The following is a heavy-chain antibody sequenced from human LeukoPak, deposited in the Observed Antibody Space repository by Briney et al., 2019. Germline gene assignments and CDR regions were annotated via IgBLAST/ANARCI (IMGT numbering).Heavy chain of an antibody. V-gene: IGHV3-30*04. CDR1: GFTFSSYA. D-gene: IGHD4-17*01. J-gene: IGHJ4*02. CDR3: AREHGDYGNY. CDR2: ISYDGSNK. Sequence: PGRSLRLSCAASGFTFSSYAMHWVRQAPGKGLEWVAVISYDGSNKYYADSVKGRFTISRDNSKNTLYLQMNSLRAEDTAEYYCAREHGDYGNYWGQGTLVTVSS.